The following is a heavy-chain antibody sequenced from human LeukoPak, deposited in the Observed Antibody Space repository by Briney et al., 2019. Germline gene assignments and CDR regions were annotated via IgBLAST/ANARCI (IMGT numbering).Heavy chain of an antibody. CDR1: GFSFSDYS. V-gene: IGHV3-21*06. D-gene: IGHD6-13*01. J-gene: IGHJ5*02. CDR2: INSRSNDI. Sequence: GGSLRLSCVTSGFSFSDYSMNWVRQAPGKGLEWVSSINSRSNDIYYADSVKGRFTISRDNAKNSLYLQMNSLRAEDTAVYYCAREGRAYRYSSSWYPTPSWFDPWGQGTLVTVSS. CDR3: AREGRAYRYSSSWYPTPSWFDP.